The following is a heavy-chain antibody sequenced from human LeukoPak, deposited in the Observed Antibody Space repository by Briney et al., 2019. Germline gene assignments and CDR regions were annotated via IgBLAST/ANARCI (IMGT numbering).Heavy chain of an antibody. J-gene: IGHJ4*02. Sequence: GGSLRLSCAASGFTVSSNYMSWVRQAPGKGLEWVSVIYSGGSTYYADSVKGRFTISRDNSKNTLYLQMNSLRAEDTAVYYCARETPDILTGYPYFDYWGQGTRVTVSS. CDR1: GFTVSSNY. D-gene: IGHD3-9*01. CDR2: IYSGGST. V-gene: IGHV3-53*01. CDR3: ARETPDILTGYPYFDY.